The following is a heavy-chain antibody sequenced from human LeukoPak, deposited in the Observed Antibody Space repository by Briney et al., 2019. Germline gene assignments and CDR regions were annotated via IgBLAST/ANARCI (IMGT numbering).Heavy chain of an antibody. J-gene: IGHJ2*01. CDR2: IYYSGNT. D-gene: IGHD2-15*01. Sequence: SETLSLTCTVSGGSILSSSHYWGWIRQTPGKGLEWNGSIYYSGNTYYNPSLKSRVTMSVDTSKNQFSLKLSSVTAADTALYYCARHVAYCSGGTCYSTWYFDLWGRGTLVTVSS. CDR1: GGSILSSSHY. V-gene: IGHV4-39*01. CDR3: ARHVAYCSGGTCYSTWYFDL.